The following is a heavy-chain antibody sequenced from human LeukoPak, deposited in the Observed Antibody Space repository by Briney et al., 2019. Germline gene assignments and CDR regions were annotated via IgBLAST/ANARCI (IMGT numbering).Heavy chain of an antibody. V-gene: IGHV1-69*13. D-gene: IGHD2-2*01. CDR3: ARVNLPAAMGYFDY. CDR2: IIPIFGTA. CDR1: GGTFSSYA. Sequence: GASVKVSCKASGGTFSSYAISWVRQAPGQGLEWMGGIIPIFGTANYAQKFQGRVTITADESTSTAYMELSSLRSEDTAVYYCARVNLPAAMGYFDYWGQGTLVTVSS. J-gene: IGHJ4*02.